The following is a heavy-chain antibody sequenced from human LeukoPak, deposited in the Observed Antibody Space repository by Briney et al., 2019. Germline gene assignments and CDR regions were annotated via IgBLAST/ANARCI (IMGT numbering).Heavy chain of an antibody. J-gene: IGHJ4*02. V-gene: IGHV3-33*01. CDR3: ARVQEAYYYDSSGYYSFDY. Sequence: GGSLRLSCAASGFTFSSYGMHWVRQAPGKGLEWVAVIWYDGSNKYYADSVKGRFTISRDNSKNTLYLQMNSLRAEDTAVYYCARVQEAYYYDSSGYYSFDYWGQGTLVTVSS. CDR2: IWYDGSNK. CDR1: GFTFSSYG. D-gene: IGHD3-22*01.